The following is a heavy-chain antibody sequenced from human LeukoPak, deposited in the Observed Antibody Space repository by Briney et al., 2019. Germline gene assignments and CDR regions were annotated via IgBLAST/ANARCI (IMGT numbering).Heavy chain of an antibody. V-gene: IGHV5-51*01. Sequence: ASVKVSCKASGYSFTSYWIGWVRQMPGKGLEWMGIIYPGDSDTRYSPSFQGQVTISADKSISTAYLQWSSLKASDTAMYYCARQRYYYGSGSYYFWFDPWGQGTLVTVSS. J-gene: IGHJ5*02. D-gene: IGHD3-10*01. CDR2: IYPGDSDT. CDR1: GYSFTSYW. CDR3: ARQRYYYGSGSYYFWFDP.